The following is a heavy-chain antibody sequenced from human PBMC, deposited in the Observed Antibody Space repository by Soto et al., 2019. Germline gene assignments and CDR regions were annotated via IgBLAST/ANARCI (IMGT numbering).Heavy chain of an antibody. V-gene: IGHV1-3*01. CDR2: INAGNGNT. D-gene: IGHD4-4*01. Sequence: GDSVKVSCKASEYTFTSYVMHWVRQAPGQSLEWMGRINAGNGNTKYSQKFQDRVTITRDTSASTAYMDLSSLRSEDTAVYYCARELQGLYYFDYWGQGTLVTVSS. J-gene: IGHJ4*02. CDR1: EYTFTSYV. CDR3: ARELQGLYYFDY.